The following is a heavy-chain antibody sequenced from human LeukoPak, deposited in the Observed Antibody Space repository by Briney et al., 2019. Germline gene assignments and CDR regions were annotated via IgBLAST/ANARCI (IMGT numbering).Heavy chain of an antibody. CDR1: GGSFRGYY. CDR3: ARSLYSSPPRPQYYFDY. D-gene: IGHD6-13*01. Sequence: SETLALTCAVYGGSFRGYYWSWIRQPPGKALEWIGEINHSGSTNYNPSLKSRVTISVGASKNQFSLKLRSVTAADTAVYYCARSLYSSPPRPQYYFDYWGQGTLVTVS. J-gene: IGHJ4*02. V-gene: IGHV4-34*01. CDR2: INHSGST.